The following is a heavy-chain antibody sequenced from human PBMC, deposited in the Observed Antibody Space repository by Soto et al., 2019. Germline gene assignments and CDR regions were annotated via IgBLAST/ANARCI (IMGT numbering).Heavy chain of an antibody. V-gene: IGHV1-3*01. CDR2: INAANGYT. D-gene: IGHD6-19*01. J-gene: IGHJ4*02. CDR3: ARGIAVAGNY. Sequence: QVQLVQSGAEVKKPGASVKASCKASGYTFTNYGIHWVRQAPGQRLEWMGWINAANGYTKYSQKFQGRVTITRDTSASIAYMELSSLRSEDTAVYYCARGIAVAGNYWGQGTLVTVSS. CDR1: GYTFTNYG.